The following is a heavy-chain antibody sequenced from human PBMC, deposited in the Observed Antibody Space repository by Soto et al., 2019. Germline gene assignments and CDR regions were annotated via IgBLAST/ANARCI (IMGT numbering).Heavy chain of an antibody. CDR1: GGSISSGDCY. Sequence: SETLSLTCTVSGGSISSGDCYWSWIRQPPGKGLEWIGYIYYSGSTYYNPSLKSRFTISVDTSKNQFSLKLSSVTAADTAVYYCARDDYGDQHRRGEGMDVWGQGTTVTVSS. D-gene: IGHD4-17*01. CDR3: ARDDYGDQHRRGEGMDV. V-gene: IGHV4-30-4*01. CDR2: IYYSGST. J-gene: IGHJ6*02.